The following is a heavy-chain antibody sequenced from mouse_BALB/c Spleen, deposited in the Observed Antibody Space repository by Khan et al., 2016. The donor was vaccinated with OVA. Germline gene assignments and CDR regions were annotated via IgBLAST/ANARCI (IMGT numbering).Heavy chain of an antibody. CDR1: GYTFTDYY. CDR2: ISPGSGDT. V-gene: IGHV1-77*01. CDR3: ARSHYFGYTFAY. J-gene: IGHJ3*01. D-gene: IGHD1-2*01. Sequence: QVQLQQPGAELARPGASVKLSCKASGYTFTDYYINWVKLRTGQGIEWIGEISPGSGDTYYNERFKGKATLTADKSSSTAYMQLSSLTSEASAVYFCARSHYFGYTFAYWGQGTLFTVSA.